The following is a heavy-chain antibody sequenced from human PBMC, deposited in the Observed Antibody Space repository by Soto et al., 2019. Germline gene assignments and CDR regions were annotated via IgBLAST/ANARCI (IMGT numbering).Heavy chain of an antibody. D-gene: IGHD3-10*01. Sequence: QITLKESGPTLVKPTQTLTVTCTFSGFSLSTSGVAVGWVRQPPEKALEWLALIFWDDDKRYSPSLKSRLTITRDTSKHHVVLTMANMEPVDTATYYCARLLYGSGSYQFDYWGQGTLVTVSS. CDR1: GFSLSTSGVA. CDR2: IFWDDDK. V-gene: IGHV2-5*02. CDR3: ARLLYGSGSYQFDY. J-gene: IGHJ4*02.